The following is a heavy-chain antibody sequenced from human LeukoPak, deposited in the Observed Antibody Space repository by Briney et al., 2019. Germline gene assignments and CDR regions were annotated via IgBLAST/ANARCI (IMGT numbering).Heavy chain of an antibody. CDR1: GFTFSNYW. CDR3: ARLGTGL. D-gene: IGHD1-14*01. J-gene: IGHJ4*02. Sequence: GGSLRLSCAASGFTFSNYWMRWVRHAPGKGLVWVSRINGDGSITGYADSVKGRFTISRDNAKNTLYLQMDSLRAEDTAVYYCARLGTGLWGQGTLVTVSS. CDR2: INGDGSIT. V-gene: IGHV3-74*01.